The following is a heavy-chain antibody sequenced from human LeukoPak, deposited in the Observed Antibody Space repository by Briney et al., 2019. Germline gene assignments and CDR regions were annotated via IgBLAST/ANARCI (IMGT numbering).Heavy chain of an antibody. V-gene: IGHV5-10-1*01. J-gene: IGHJ6*02. CDR3: ARSTYGSGTYYSSYYYYYGMDV. CDR1: GASFNRFW. Sequence: PGESLKISCQGSGASFNRFWITWVRQMPGKGLEWMGRIDPSDSYTNYSPSFQGHVTISADKSISTAYLQWSSLKASDTAMYYCARSTYGSGTYYSSYYYYYGMDVWGQGTTVTVSS. D-gene: IGHD3-10*01. CDR2: IDPSDSYT.